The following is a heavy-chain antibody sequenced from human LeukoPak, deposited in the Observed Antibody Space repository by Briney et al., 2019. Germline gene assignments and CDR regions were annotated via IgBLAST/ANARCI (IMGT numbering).Heavy chain of an antibody. V-gene: IGHV4-39*01. Sequence: SETLSLTCTVSGVSISNSNYYWGWLRQPPGKGVEWLASIYYKGDTYYSPSLNSRVTISVDTSKSQFSLKLMSVTAADTAVYYCARFIPRWGFEYWGQGTLVTVSS. CDR3: ARFIPRWGFEY. CDR2: IYYKGDT. J-gene: IGHJ4*02. CDR1: GVSISNSNYY. D-gene: IGHD5-24*01.